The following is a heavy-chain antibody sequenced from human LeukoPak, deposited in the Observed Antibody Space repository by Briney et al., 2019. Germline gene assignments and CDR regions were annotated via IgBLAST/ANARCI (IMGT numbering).Heavy chain of an antibody. CDR2: ISSSGSTI. CDR3: ARSPIAAAGLN. CDR1: GFTFSNFW. D-gene: IGHD6-13*01. J-gene: IGHJ4*02. V-gene: IGHV3-48*04. Sequence: PGGSLRLSCAAAGFTFSNFWMSWVRQAPGKGLEWVSYISSSGSTIYYADSVKGRFTISRDNAKNSLYLQMNSLRAEDTAVYYCARSPIAAAGLNWGQGTLVTVSS.